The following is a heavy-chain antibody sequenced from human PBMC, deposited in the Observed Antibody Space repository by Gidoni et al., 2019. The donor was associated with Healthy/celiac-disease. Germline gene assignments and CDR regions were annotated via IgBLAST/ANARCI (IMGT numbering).Heavy chain of an antibody. CDR3: AGTPRGVSNSGWYLIPPDY. CDR2: IYYSGNT. Sequence: QVQLQESGPGLVKPSETLSLTCTVSGGSISSYYWSWIRQPPGKGLEWIGYIYYSGNTNYNPSLKSRVTISVDTSKTQFSLKLSSVTAADTAVYYCAGTPRGVSNSGWYLIPPDYWGQGTLVTVSS. CDR1: GGSISSYY. V-gene: IGHV4-59*01. J-gene: IGHJ4*02. D-gene: IGHD6-19*01.